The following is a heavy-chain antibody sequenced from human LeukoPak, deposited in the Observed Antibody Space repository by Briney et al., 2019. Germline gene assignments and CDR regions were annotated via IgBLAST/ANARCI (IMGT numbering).Heavy chain of an antibody. D-gene: IGHD5-12*01. CDR1: GASISLYF. V-gene: IGHV4-59*01. J-gene: IGHJ4*02. Sequence: SETLSLTCTVSGASISLYFWNWIRQPPEKELECIAYISSGGSTNYNPSLKSRVTISIDKSKNQFSLKLNSATAADTAVYYCARGDDYKSALFDYWGQGTLVTVSS. CDR3: ARGDDYKSALFDY. CDR2: ISSGGST.